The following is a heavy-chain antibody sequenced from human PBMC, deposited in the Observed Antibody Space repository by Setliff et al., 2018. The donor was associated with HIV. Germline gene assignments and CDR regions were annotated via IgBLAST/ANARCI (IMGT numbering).Heavy chain of an antibody. V-gene: IGHV1-69*13. Sequence: SVKVSCKASGGTFSSYITAWVRQAPGQGLEWMGGIHPIFRTTNYARDFMGRVSITADESTNTAYMELSSLRSDDSAIYFCASKGGSENYPDSDAFDIWGQGTLVTVSS. CDR3: ASKGGSENYPDSDAFDI. CDR1: GGTFSSYI. J-gene: IGHJ3*02. D-gene: IGHD3-10*01. CDR2: IHPIFRTT.